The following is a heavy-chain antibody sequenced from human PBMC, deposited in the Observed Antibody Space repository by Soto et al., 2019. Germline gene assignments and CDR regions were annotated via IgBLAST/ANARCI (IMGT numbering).Heavy chain of an antibody. CDR2: IYYSGST. CDR3: ARDRGRGGATRTDAFDI. V-gene: IGHV4-59*01. CDR1: GGSISSYY. Sequence: SETLSLTCTVSGGSISSYYWSWIRQPPGKGLEWIGYIYYSGSTNYNTSLKSRVTISVDTSKNQFSLKLSSVTAADTAVYYCARDRGRGGATRTDAFDIWGQGTMVTVSS. D-gene: IGHD1-26*01. J-gene: IGHJ3*02.